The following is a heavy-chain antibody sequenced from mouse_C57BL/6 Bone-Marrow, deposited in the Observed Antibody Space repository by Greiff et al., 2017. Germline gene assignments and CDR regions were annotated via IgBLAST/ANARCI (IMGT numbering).Heavy chain of an antibody. Sequence: QVQLQQPGAELVKPGASVKLSCKASGYTFTSYWMHWVKQRPGQGLEWIGMIHPNSGSTNYNEKFKSKATLTVDKSSSTAYMQLSSRTSEDSAVYYCARGARRGFAYWGQGTLVTVSA. D-gene: IGHD3-1*01. J-gene: IGHJ3*01. CDR3: ARGARRGFAY. V-gene: IGHV1-64*01. CDR1: GYTFTSYW. CDR2: IHPNSGST.